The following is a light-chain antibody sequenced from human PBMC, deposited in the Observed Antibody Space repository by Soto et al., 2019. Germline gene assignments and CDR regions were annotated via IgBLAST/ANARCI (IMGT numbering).Light chain of an antibody. CDR2: LEGSGSY. V-gene: IGLV4-60*02. J-gene: IGLJ2*01. CDR3: ETWDTNVVV. Sequence: QPVLTQSSSASASLGSSVKLTCTLSSGHSTYIIAWHQQQPGKAPRYLMKLEGSGSYNKASGIPDRFSGSSSGADRYLTISNLQFEDEADYYCETWDTNVVVFGGGTKVTVL. CDR1: SGHSTYI.